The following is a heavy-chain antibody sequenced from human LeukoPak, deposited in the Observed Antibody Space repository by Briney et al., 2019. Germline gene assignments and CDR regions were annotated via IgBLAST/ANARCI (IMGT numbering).Heavy chain of an antibody. V-gene: IGHV1-69*13. J-gene: IGHJ4*02. CDR1: GGTFSSYA. CDR3: ARPARRYSYGYGY. CDR2: IIPIFGTA. Sequence: SVTVSCKASGGTFSSYAIGWVRQAPGQGVEWRGGIIPIFGTANYAQKFQGRVTITADESPSTAYMELGSLRSEDTAVYYCARPARRYSYGYGYWGQGTLVTVSS. D-gene: IGHD5-18*01.